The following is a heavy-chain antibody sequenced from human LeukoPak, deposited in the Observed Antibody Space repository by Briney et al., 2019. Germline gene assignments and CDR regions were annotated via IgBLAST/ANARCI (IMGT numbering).Heavy chain of an antibody. Sequence: ASVKVSCKASGGTFISYAISWVRQAPGQGLEWMGGIIPIFGTANYAQKFQGRVTITAGESTSTAYMELSSLRSEDTAVYYCASSSKGGYYYVYFQHWGQGTLVTVSS. D-gene: IGHD3-22*01. J-gene: IGHJ1*01. CDR1: GGTFISYA. CDR2: IIPIFGTA. V-gene: IGHV1-69*13. CDR3: ASSSKGGYYYVYFQH.